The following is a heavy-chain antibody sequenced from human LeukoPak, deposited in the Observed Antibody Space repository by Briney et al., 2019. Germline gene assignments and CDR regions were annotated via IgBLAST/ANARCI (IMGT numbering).Heavy chain of an antibody. CDR1: GGSISSGGYS. CDR2: IYHSGST. D-gene: IGHD3-3*01. Sequence: SETLSLTCAVSGGSISSGGYSWSWIRQPPGKGLEWIGYIYHSGSTYYNPSLKSRVTISVDRSKNQFSLKLSSVTAADTGVYYCARTDYDFWSGYTYGMDVWGQGTTVTVSS. CDR3: ARTDYDFWSGYTYGMDV. V-gene: IGHV4-30-2*01. J-gene: IGHJ6*02.